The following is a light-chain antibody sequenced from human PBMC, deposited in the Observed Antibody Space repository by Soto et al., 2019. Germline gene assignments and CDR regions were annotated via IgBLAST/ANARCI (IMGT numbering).Light chain of an antibody. CDR3: QQYNNWPLT. Sequence: EIVMTQSPATLSVSPGERATLSCRASQRVSNDFAWYQQKPDQAPRLPIYGASTRATGVPARFSGSGSGTEFTLTISSLQSEDFALYYCQQYNNWPLTFGGGTKVDIK. CDR2: GAS. J-gene: IGKJ4*01. V-gene: IGKV3-15*01. CDR1: QRVSND.